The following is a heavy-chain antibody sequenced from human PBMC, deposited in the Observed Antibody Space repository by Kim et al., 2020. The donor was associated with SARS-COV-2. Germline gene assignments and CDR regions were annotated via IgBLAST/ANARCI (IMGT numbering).Heavy chain of an antibody. J-gene: IGHJ4*02. CDR1: GYSFTSYW. V-gene: IGHV5-51*01. D-gene: IGHD6-19*01. CDR3: SRRQGYISGWYEFGY. Sequence: GESLKISCKGSGYSFTSYWIGWVRQMPGKGLEWMGIIYPGDSDTRYSPSFQGQVTISADKFIITAYLQWSSLKSSDTAMYYCSRRQGYISGWYEFGYWGQGTLVTVSS. CDR2: IYPGDSDT.